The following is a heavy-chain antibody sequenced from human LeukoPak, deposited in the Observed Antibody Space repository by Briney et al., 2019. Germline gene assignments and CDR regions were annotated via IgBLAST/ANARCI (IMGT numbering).Heavy chain of an antibody. CDR2: IHKAGTES. Sequence: GGSLRLSCAASGLTFTDYWMTWVRQVPGKGLEWVANIHKAGTESYYVDSVKGRFAISRDNAKNSLYLQLSSLRVDDTAVYYCARVGTWELQRVFDYWGQGTLVTVSS. D-gene: IGHD1-26*01. CDR1: GLTFTDYW. V-gene: IGHV3-7*01. J-gene: IGHJ4*02. CDR3: ARVGTWELQRVFDY.